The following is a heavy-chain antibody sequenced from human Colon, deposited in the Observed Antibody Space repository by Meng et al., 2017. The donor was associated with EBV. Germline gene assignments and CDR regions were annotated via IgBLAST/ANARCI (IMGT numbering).Heavy chain of an antibody. CDR1: SGSCASGSYS. CDR2: IYHSGST. Sequence: SAQRLCMLSQPSTLTVTTASGSCASGSYSWSWIPPLPGKGLEWIGEIYHSGSTHYNPSLKSRFTISADNSKDQFSLSLTSVTAADTAVYYCASIRHGDYHWGSWGQGTLVTVSS. J-gene: IGHJ5*02. D-gene: IGHD4-17*01. V-gene: IGHV4-31*03. CDR3: ASIRHGDYHWGS.